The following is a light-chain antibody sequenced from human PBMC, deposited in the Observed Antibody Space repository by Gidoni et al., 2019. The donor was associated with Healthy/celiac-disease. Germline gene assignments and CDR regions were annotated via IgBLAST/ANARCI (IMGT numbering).Light chain of an antibody. CDR1: QGISSY. Sequence: AIRITQSPSSLSASTGDRVTITRRASQGISSYLAWYQQRPGKAPKLLNDAASTLQSGVPSRFSGSGSGTDFTLTISCLQAEDFATYYCQQYYSYPTFGQGTKVEIK. J-gene: IGKJ1*01. V-gene: IGKV1-8*01. CDR3: QQYYSYPT. CDR2: AAS.